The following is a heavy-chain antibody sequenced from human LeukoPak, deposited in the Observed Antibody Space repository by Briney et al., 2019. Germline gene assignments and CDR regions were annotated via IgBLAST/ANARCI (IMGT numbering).Heavy chain of an antibody. CDR1: GFTFTSYS. Sequence: GGSLRLSCAASGFTFTSYSMNWVRQAPGKGLEWVSYISDTASYTNYADSVKGRFTISRDNAKNSLYLQMNSLRAEDTAVYYCARANDLIDYWGQGTLVTVSS. CDR3: ARANDLIDY. V-gene: IGHV3-21*05. CDR2: ISDTASYT. J-gene: IGHJ4*02.